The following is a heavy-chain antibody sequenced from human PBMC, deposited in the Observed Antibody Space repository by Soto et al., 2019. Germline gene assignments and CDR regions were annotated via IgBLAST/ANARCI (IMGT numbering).Heavy chain of an antibody. J-gene: IGHJ4*02. D-gene: IGHD2-2*01. CDR1: GGSISSYY. CDR2: IYYSGST. Sequence: SETLSLSCTVSGGSISSYYWSWIRQPPGKGLEWIGYIYYSGSTNYNPSLKSRVTISVDTSKNQFSLKLSSVTAEDTAVYYCATAVPFDYWGQGTLVTVSS. CDR3: ATAVPFDY. V-gene: IGHV4-59*12.